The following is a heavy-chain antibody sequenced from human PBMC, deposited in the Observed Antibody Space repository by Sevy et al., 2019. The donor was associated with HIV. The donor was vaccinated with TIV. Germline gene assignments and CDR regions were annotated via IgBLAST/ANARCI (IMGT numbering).Heavy chain of an antibody. Sequence: GGSLRLSCAASGFIFSGYVMSWVRQAPGKGLEWVSVISASGGSTYYADSVKGRFTISRDNSKNTLYLEMNSLRAEDTAVYYCAKDASSSWTGGTFQHWGQGTLVTVSS. D-gene: IGHD6-13*01. V-gene: IGHV3-23*01. CDR2: ISASGGST. J-gene: IGHJ1*01. CDR1: GFIFSGYV. CDR3: AKDASSSWTGGTFQH.